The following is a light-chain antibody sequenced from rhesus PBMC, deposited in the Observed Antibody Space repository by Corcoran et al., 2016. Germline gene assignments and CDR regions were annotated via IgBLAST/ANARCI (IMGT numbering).Light chain of an antibody. J-gene: IGKJ2*01. CDR1: QSISSW. Sequence: DIQMTQSPSSLSASVGDTVTITCRASQSISSWLDWYQQKPGKAPKLLIYKAASLQSGVPSRFSGNGSGTDVTLTISSLQPEDFATYYCLQYSSSPYSFGQGTKVEIK. V-gene: IGKV1-22*01. CDR2: KAA. CDR3: LQYSSSPYS.